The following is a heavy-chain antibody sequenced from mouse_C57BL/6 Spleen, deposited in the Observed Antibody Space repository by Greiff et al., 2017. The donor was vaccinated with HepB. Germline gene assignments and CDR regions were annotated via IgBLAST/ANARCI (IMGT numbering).Heavy chain of an antibody. CDR2: IDPSDSET. Sequence: QVQLQQPGAELVRPGSSVKLSCKASGYTFTSYWMHWVKQRPIQGLEWIGNIDPSDSETHYNQKFKDKATLTVDKSSSTAYMQLSSLTSEDSAVYYCAITYDGYLYAMGYWGQGTSVTVAS. V-gene: IGHV1-52*01. CDR1: GYTFTSYW. J-gene: IGHJ4*01. CDR3: AITYDGYLYAMGY. D-gene: IGHD2-3*01.